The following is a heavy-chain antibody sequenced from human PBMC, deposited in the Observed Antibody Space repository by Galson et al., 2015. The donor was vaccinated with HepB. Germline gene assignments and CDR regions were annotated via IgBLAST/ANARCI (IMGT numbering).Heavy chain of an antibody. Sequence: ETLSLTCAVYGGSFSGYYWSWIRQPPGKGLEWIGEINHSGSTNYNPSLKSRVTISVDTSKNQFSLKLSSVTAADTAVYYCARGRAAAGYYYYYGMDVWGQGTTVTVSS. D-gene: IGHD6-13*01. CDR3: ARGRAAAGYYYYYGMDV. CDR1: GGSFSGYY. J-gene: IGHJ6*02. V-gene: IGHV4-34*01. CDR2: INHSGST.